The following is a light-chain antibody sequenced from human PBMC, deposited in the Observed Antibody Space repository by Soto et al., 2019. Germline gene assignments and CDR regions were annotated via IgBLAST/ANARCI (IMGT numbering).Light chain of an antibody. CDR2: ATS. CDR3: QQYYSYTFT. Sequence: AIRMTQSPSSFSASTGDRVTITCRASQGISSYLAWYQQKPGKAPKLLIYATSTLQSGVPSRFSGSGSGTDFTLTISCLQSEDFATYYCQQYYSYTFTFGGETKVDIK. J-gene: IGKJ4*01. V-gene: IGKV1-8*01. CDR1: QGISSY.